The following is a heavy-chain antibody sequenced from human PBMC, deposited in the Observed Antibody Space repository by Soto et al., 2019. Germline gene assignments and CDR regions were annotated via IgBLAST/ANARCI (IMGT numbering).Heavy chain of an antibody. V-gene: IGHV5-51*01. CDR2: IFPGDSDI. CDR3: ARHGRSGYDSLNYYYGLDV. D-gene: IGHD5-12*01. Sequence: LKISCKGSGYSFTTYWIAWVRQMPGKGLAWMGIIFPGDSDITYSPSFQGQVTISADRSITTAYLQWSSLKASDTAMYYCARHGRSGYDSLNYYYGLDVWGQGTTVTVSS. J-gene: IGHJ6*02. CDR1: GYSFTTYW.